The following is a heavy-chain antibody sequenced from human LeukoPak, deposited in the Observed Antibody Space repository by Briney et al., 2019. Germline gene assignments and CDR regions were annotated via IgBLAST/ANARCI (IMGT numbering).Heavy chain of an antibody. V-gene: IGHV4-59*01. D-gene: IGHD3-9*01. CDR2: IYYSGNT. Sequence: SETLSLTCTVSGASISSYYWSWIRQSPGKGLEWIGYIYYSGNTNYNPSLKSRVTISVDTSKNHFSLELSSVTAADTAVYYCARGTWYCDISIGAFDPWGQGTLVTVSS. CDR1: GASISSYY. J-gene: IGHJ5*02. CDR3: ARGTWYCDISIGAFDP.